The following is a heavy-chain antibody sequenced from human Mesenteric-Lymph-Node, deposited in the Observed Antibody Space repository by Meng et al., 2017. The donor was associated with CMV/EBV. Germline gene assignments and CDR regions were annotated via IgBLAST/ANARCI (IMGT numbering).Heavy chain of an antibody. CDR1: GFNFSNSG. D-gene: IGHD4-17*01. V-gene: IGHV3-30*02. CDR2: IRNDGTHQ. CDR3: AKDLEVTTFFDY. Sequence: GGSLRLSCAASGFNFSNSGMHWVRQAPGKGLEWVAFIRNDGTHQSYGDSVKGRFAVSRDNSNNTLYLQMNSLRAEDTAVYYCAKDLEVTTFFDYWGQGTLVTVSS. J-gene: IGHJ4*02.